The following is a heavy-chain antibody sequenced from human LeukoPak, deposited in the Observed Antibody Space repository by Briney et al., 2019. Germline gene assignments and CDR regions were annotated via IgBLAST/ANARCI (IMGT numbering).Heavy chain of an antibody. Sequence: PGGSLRLSCAASGFTFSSYAMNWVRQAPGKGLEWISSISGSGDNTYYADSVKGRFTISRDNSKNTLYLQMNSLRAEDTAVYYCAKDRNRITMIVVVTPGFDYWGQGTLVTVSS. CDR2: ISGSGDNT. V-gene: IGHV3-23*01. J-gene: IGHJ4*02. D-gene: IGHD3-22*01. CDR3: AKDRNRITMIVVVTPGFDY. CDR1: GFTFSSYA.